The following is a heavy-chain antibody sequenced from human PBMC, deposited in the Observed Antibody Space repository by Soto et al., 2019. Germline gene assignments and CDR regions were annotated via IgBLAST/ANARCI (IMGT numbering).Heavy chain of an antibody. J-gene: IGHJ4*02. CDR1: GGSISSGGYY. D-gene: IGHD6-13*01. Sequence: SETLSLTCTVSGGSISSGGYYWSWIRQHPGKGLEWIGYIYYSGSTYYNPSLKSRVTISVDTSRNQFSLKLSSVTAADTAVYYCARAGIAADIFDYWGQGTLVTVSS. V-gene: IGHV4-31*03. CDR2: IYYSGST. CDR3: ARAGIAADIFDY.